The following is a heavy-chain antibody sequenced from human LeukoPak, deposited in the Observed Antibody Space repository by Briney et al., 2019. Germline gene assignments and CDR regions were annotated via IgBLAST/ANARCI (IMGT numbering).Heavy chain of an antibody. Sequence: SETLSLTCTVSGGSISSYYWSWIRQPAGKGLEWIGRIYTSGSTNYNPSLKNRVTMSVDTSKNQFSLKLTSVTAADTAVYYCARGAALSGYYYYYMDVWGKGTTVTVSS. CDR3: ARGAALSGYYYYYMDV. CDR1: GGSISSYY. J-gene: IGHJ6*03. CDR2: IYTSGST. V-gene: IGHV4-4*07. D-gene: IGHD6-13*01.